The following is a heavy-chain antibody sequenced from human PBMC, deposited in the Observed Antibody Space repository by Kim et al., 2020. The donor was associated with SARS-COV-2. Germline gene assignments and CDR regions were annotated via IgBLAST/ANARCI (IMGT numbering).Heavy chain of an antibody. Sequence: GGSLRLSCAGSGFTFSDYYMTWIRQAPGKGLESLSYISGNSRDTNYADSVRGRFTISRDNTKNSLYLQMNSLRVEDTAVYYCTRDQRAAEYWGQGTLVTV. V-gene: IGHV3-11*05. CDR1: GFTFSDYY. CDR3: TRDQRAAEY. J-gene: IGHJ4*02. CDR2: ISGNSRDT. D-gene: IGHD6-25*01.